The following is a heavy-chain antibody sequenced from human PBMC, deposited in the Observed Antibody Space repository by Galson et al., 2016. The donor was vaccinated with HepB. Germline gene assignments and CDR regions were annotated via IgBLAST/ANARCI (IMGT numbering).Heavy chain of an antibody. D-gene: IGHD1-1*01. CDR1: GFNFGDTL. Sequence: SLRLSCAASGFNFGDTLMSWVRQAPGKGLEWVANINPDGSERNYVDSVRGRFTISRANAKNSVYLEMDSLRVEGTAVYFCARQNWNLVDDLGRGTLVTGSS. V-gene: IGHV3-7*03. CDR3: ARQNWNLVDD. J-gene: IGHJ4*02. CDR2: INPDGSER.